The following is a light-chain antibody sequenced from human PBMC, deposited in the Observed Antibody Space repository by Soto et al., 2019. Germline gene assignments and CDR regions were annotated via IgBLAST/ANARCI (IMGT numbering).Light chain of an antibody. CDR1: SSNIGAGYD. CDR3: QSYDSSLSGLV. J-gene: IGLJ2*01. V-gene: IGLV1-40*01. CDR2: DNS. Sequence: QSVLTLPPSVSGAPGQRVTISCTGSSSNIGAGYDVHWYQQLPGTAPKLLIYDNSNRPSGVPDRFSGSKSGTSASLAITGHQTEDEADYYCQSYDSSLSGLVFGGGTKLTVL.